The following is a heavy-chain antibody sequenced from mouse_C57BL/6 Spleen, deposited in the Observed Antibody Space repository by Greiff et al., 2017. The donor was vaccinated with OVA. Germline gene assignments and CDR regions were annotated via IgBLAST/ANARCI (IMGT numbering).Heavy chain of an antibody. CDR2: IDPETGGT. V-gene: IGHV1-15*01. CDR1: GYTFTDYE. J-gene: IGHJ3*01. D-gene: IGHD1-1*01. Sequence: VQLQQSGAELVRPGASVTLSCKASGYTFTDYEMHWVKQTPVHGLEWIGAIDPETGGTAYNQKFKGKAILTADKSSSTAYMELRSLTSEDSAVYYCTGTTGFAYWGQGTLVTVSA. CDR3: TGTTGFAY.